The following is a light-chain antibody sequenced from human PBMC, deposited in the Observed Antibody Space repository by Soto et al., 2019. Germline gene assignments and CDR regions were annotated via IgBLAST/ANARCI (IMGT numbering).Light chain of an antibody. Sequence: EIVFTQSQATRSFSPGDRATLSCRASQSVRSDYFAWYQQKPGQAPRVIIFGVSTRATAIPDRFSGSGSGTDFTLTISRLEPEDFALYYCQQYGNSPLTLGGGTKVDIK. V-gene: IGKV3-20*01. CDR3: QQYGNSPLT. J-gene: IGKJ4*01. CDR2: GVS. CDR1: QSVRSDY.